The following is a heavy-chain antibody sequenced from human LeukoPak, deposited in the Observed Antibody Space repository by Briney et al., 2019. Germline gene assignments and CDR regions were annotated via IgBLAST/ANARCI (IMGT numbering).Heavy chain of an antibody. V-gene: IGHV3-23*01. D-gene: IGHD2-8*01. CDR2: ISGRDGST. CDR1: GFTFSSNA. CDR3: AKKGVREFDY. Sequence: GGSLRLSCAASGFTFSSNAMSWVRQAPGKGLEWVSAISGRDGSTYYADSVKGRFTISRDDSKNTLYLQMNSLRAEDTAVYYCAKKGVREFDYWGQELLVTVSS. J-gene: IGHJ4*02.